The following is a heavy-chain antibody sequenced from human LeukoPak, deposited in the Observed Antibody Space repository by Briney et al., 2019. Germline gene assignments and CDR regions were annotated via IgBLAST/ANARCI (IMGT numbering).Heavy chain of an antibody. CDR3: ARGTSLTRDYGDYVGAFDI. CDR1: GFTFSSYW. V-gene: IGHV3-7*01. CDR2: IKQDGSEK. Sequence: GGSLRLSCAASGFTFSSYWMSWVRQAPGKGLEWVANIKQDGSEKYYVDSVKGRFTISRDNAKNSLYLQMNSLRAEDTAVYYCARGTSLTRDYGDYVGAFDIWGQGTMVTVSS. J-gene: IGHJ3*02. D-gene: IGHD4-17*01.